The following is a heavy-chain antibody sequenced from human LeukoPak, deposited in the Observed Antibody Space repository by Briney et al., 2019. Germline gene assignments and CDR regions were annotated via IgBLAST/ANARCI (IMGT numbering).Heavy chain of an antibody. CDR2: IYDSGTT. CDR3: ARGGDRRGFDY. Sequence: SQTLSLTCIVSGGSISSGGYYWSWIRQHPGKGLEWIGYIYDSGTTYYNPSLKSRVSISVNTSKNQFSLKLSSVTAADTAVYYCARGGDRRGFDYWGQGTLVTVSS. CDR1: GGSISSGGYY. J-gene: IGHJ4*02. V-gene: IGHV4-31*03. D-gene: IGHD1-14*01.